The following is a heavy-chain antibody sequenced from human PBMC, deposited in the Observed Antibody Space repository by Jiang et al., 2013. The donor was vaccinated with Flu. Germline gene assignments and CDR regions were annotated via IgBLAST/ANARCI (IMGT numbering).Heavy chain of an antibody. Sequence: VQLVESGGGLVQPGGSLKLSCVDSGFRFSDSDIHWVRQASGKGLEWVGRVTRKIWNYATAYGDSVRGRFTISRDDSKNTVFLQMNSLKTEDTAMYFCARRDCSGLFCYGLHWGQGALVTVSS. CDR3: ARRDCSGLFCYGLH. D-gene: IGHD2-8*02. V-gene: IGHV3-73*01. CDR2: VTRKIWNYAT. J-gene: IGHJ4*02. CDR1: GFRFSDSD.